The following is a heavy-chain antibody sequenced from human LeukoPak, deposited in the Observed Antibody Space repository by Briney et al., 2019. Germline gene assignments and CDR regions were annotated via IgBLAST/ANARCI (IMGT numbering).Heavy chain of an antibody. CDR3: ARTLGYCSGGSCSGPADVDY. CDR1: GGSISSYY. CDR2: IYYSGST. J-gene: IGHJ4*02. D-gene: IGHD2-15*01. V-gene: IGHV4-59*08. Sequence: SETLSLTCTVSGGSISSYYWSWIRQPPGKGLEWIGYIYYSGSTYYNPSLKSRVTISVDTSKNQFSLKLSSVTAADTAVYYCARTLGYCSGGSCSGPADVDYWGQGTLVTVSS.